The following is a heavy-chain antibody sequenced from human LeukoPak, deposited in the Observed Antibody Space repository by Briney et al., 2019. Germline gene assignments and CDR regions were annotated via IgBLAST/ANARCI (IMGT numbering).Heavy chain of an antibody. V-gene: IGHV3-7*01. D-gene: IGHD3-3*01. CDR3: ARDFSDFWSGYSIDY. CDR2: IKQDGSEK. CDR1: GFTFSSYW. Sequence: GGSLRLSCAASGFTFSSYWMSWVRQAPGKGLEWVANIKQDGSEKYYVDSVKGRFTISRDNAKNSLYLQMNSLRAEDTAVHYCARDFSDFWSGYSIDYWGQGTLVTV. J-gene: IGHJ4*02.